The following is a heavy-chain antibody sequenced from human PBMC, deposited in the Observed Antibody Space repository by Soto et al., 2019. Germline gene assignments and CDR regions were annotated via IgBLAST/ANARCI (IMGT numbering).Heavy chain of an antibody. D-gene: IGHD3-16*02. CDR1: GGSISSNSYY. Sequence: QLQLQESGPGLVKPSETLSLICTVSGGSISSNSYYWGWIRQPPGKGLEWIGSIYYGGSTYYNPSLKSRVTISVATSNNQFSLKLSSVTAADTALYYCARRAPSRYFALWARGTLATVSS. CDR2: IYYGGST. CDR3: ARRAPSRYFAL. J-gene: IGHJ2*01. V-gene: IGHV4-39*01.